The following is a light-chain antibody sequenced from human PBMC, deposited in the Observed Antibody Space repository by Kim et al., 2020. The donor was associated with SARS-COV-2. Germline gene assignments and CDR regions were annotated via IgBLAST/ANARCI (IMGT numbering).Light chain of an antibody. V-gene: IGKV1-27*01. Sequence: ASVGDRVTITCRASQGIISTVALYQQKPADVPKLLIYDASALLSGVPSRFSGSGSGADFSLTISSLQPVDVATYYGQKYIGAPWTFGQETKVDIK. J-gene: IGKJ1*01. CDR2: DAS. CDR1: QGIIST. CDR3: QKYIGAPWT.